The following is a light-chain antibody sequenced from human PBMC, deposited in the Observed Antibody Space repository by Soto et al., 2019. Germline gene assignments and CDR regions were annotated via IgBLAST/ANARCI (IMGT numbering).Light chain of an antibody. V-gene: IGLV3-21*04. Sequence: SYELTQPPSVSVAPGKTARITCGGNNFGSKSVHWYQQKPGQAPVLVSYYDSDRPSGIPERFSGSNSGNTATLTISRVEAGDEADYYCQVWDSSSDHLYVFGTGTKLTVL. CDR2: YDS. CDR1: NFGSKS. CDR3: QVWDSSSDHLYV. J-gene: IGLJ1*01.